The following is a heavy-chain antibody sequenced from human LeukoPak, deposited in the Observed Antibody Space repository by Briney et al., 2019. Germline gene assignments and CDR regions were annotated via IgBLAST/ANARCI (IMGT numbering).Heavy chain of an antibody. V-gene: IGHV3-7*01. CDR1: GFTFSDYY. CDR2: IKQDGSEK. D-gene: IGHD6-19*01. CDR3: ARVVAAYFGY. Sequence: GGSLRLSCAASGFTFSDYYMSWIRQAPGKGLEWVANIKQDGSEKYYVDPVKGRFTISRDNAKNSLYLQMNSLRAEDTAVYYCARVVAAYFGYWGQGTLVTVSS. J-gene: IGHJ4*02.